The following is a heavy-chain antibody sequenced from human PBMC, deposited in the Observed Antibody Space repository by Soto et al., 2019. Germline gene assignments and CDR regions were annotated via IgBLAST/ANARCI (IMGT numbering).Heavy chain of an antibody. D-gene: IGHD3-10*01. Sequence: GGSLRLSCAASGFTFSSYAMHWVRQAPGKGLEYVSAISSNGGSTYYADSVKGRFTISRDNSKNTLYLQMGSLRAGDMAVYYCARGYYGSGSYYKPYYFDYWGQGTLVTVSS. J-gene: IGHJ4*02. V-gene: IGHV3-64*02. CDR1: GFTFSSYA. CDR3: ARGYYGSGSYYKPYYFDY. CDR2: ISSNGGST.